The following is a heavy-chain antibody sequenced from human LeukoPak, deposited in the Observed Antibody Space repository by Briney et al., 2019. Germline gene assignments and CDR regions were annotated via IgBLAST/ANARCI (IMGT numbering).Heavy chain of an antibody. D-gene: IGHD3-10*01. CDR2: IIPILGIA. Sequence: SVKVSCKASGGTFSSYAISWVRQALGQGFEWMGRIIPILGIANCAQKFQGRVTITADKSTSTAYMELSSLRSEDTAVYYCARDRAPEFRAFDIWGQGTMVTVSS. V-gene: IGHV1-69*04. CDR1: GGTFSSYA. J-gene: IGHJ3*02. CDR3: ARDRAPEFRAFDI.